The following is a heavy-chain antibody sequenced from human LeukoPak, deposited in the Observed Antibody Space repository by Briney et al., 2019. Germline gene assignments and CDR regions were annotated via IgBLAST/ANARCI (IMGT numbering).Heavy chain of an antibody. Sequence: GGSLRLSCAASGFIFSFYGMNWVRQAPGKGLEWVSYISSSSSAIYYADSVKGRFTISRDNAKNSLYLQMNSLRAEDTAVYYCAREVTNCGGDCSGGWFDPWGQGTPVTVSS. CDR2: ISSSSSAI. D-gene: IGHD2-21*02. J-gene: IGHJ5*02. V-gene: IGHV3-48*01. CDR3: AREVTNCGGDCSGGWFDP. CDR1: GFIFSFYG.